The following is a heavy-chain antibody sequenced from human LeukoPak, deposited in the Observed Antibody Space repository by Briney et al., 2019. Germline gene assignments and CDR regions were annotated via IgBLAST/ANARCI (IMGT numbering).Heavy chain of an antibody. CDR3: ARVDNPYYYDSSGYYETDAFDI. D-gene: IGHD3-22*01. CDR2: IYTSGST. Sequence: SETLSLTCTVSGGSISSGSYYWSWIRQPAGKGLEWIGRIYTSGSTNYNPSLKSRVTISVDTSKNQFSLKLSSVTAADTAVYYCARVDNPYYYDSSGYYETDAFDIWGQGTMVTVSS. V-gene: IGHV4-61*02. J-gene: IGHJ3*02. CDR1: GGSISSGSYY.